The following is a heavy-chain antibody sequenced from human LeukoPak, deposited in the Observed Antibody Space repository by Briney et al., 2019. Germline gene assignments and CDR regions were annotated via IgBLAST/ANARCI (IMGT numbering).Heavy chain of an antibody. J-gene: IGHJ6*03. CDR1: GYNFSNSW. CDR3: ARQGYMDV. CDR2: IYPGDSDT. Sequence: GESLKISCKGSGYNFSNSWIAWVRQMPGKGLEWMGIIYPGDSDTRYSPSFQGQVTMSADKSISTAYLQWNSLKASDTAIYYCARQGYMDVWGKGTTVIVSS. V-gene: IGHV5-51*01.